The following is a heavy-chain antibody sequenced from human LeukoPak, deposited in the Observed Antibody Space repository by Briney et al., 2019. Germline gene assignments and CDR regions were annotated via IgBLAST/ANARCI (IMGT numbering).Heavy chain of an antibody. CDR1: GGTFSSYA. CDR2: IIPILGIA. J-gene: IGHJ4*02. D-gene: IGHD5-18*01. V-gene: IGHV1-69*04. CDR3: ASNTAMVNYYFDY. Sequence: ASVKVSCKASGGTFSSYAISWVRQAPGQGLEWMGRIIPILGIANYAQKFQGRVTITADKSTSTAYMELSSLRSEDTAVYYCASNTAMVNYYFDYWGQGTLVTVSS.